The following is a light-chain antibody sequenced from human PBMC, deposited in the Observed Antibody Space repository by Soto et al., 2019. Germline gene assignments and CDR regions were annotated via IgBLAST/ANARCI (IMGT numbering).Light chain of an antibody. CDR1: SSDVGGYNY. CDR2: EVS. Sequence: QYALTQPASVSGSPGQSITISCTGTSSDVGGYNYVSWYQQHPGKAPKLMIYEVSNRPSGVSNRFSGSKSGNTASLTISGLQAEDEADYYCSSYTSSSTVVFGGGTQVTVL. CDR3: SSYTSSSTVV. V-gene: IGLV2-14*01. J-gene: IGLJ2*01.